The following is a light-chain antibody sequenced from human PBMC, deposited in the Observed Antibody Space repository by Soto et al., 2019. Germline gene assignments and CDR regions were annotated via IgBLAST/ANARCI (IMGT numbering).Light chain of an antibody. Sequence: QSALTQPASVSGSPGQSITIAWTATSSDVGGYNYVSWYQQHPGKAPKLMIYEVSNRPSGVSNRFSGSKSGNTASLTISGLQAEDEADYYCSSYTSSSTPYVFGTGTKLTVL. CDR2: EVS. CDR1: SSDVGGYNY. CDR3: SSYTSSSTPYV. V-gene: IGLV2-14*01. J-gene: IGLJ1*01.